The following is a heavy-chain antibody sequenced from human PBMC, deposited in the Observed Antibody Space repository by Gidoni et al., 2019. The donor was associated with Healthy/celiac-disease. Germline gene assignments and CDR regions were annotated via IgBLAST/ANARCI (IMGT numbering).Heavy chain of an antibody. CDR1: GFSLSNARMG. Sequence: QVTLKESGPVLVKPTETLTLTCTVSGFSLSNARMGVSWIRQPPGKALEWLAHIFSNDEKSYSTSLKSRLTISKDTSKRQVVLTMTNMDPVDTATYSCARSHDYGDYRVEAFDIWGQGTMVTVSS. CDR3: ARSHDYGDYRVEAFDI. J-gene: IGHJ3*02. V-gene: IGHV2-26*01. CDR2: IFSNDEK. D-gene: IGHD4-17*01.